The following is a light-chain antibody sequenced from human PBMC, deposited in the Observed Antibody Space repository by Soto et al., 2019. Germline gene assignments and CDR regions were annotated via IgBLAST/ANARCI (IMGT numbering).Light chain of an antibody. CDR3: QAWDNSVI. CDR2: DDN. Sequence: SYELTQPPSVSVSPGQTTTMTCSGDKLGAKYVCWYQQKPGQSPVLVIYDDNKRPSGIPERFSGSNSGNTATLTISGTQALDEADYFCQAWDNSVIFGGGPKLTVL. V-gene: IGLV3-1*01. CDR1: KLGAKY. J-gene: IGLJ2*01.